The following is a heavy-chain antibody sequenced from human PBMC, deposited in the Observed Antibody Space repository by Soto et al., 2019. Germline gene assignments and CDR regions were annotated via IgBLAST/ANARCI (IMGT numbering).Heavy chain of an antibody. V-gene: IGHV4-38-2*01. CDR1: GYSISSGYY. D-gene: IGHD6-19*01. CDR3: ALHIQWLDEYNWFDP. J-gene: IGHJ5*02. CDR2: IYHSGST. Sequence: SETLSLTCAVSGYSISSGYYWGWIRQPPGKGLEWIGSIYHSGSTYYNPSLKSRVTISVDTSKNQFSLKLSSVTAADTAVYYCALHIQWLDEYNWFDPWGQGTLVTVSS.